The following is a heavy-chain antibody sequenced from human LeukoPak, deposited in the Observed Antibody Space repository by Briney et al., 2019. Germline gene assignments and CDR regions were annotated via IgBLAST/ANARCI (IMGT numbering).Heavy chain of an antibody. D-gene: IGHD2-21*01. CDR3: AKSDCGSDGCKLLNY. CDR2: MYTDGDT. Sequence: GGSLRLSCAASGFTVSSIYMTWVRQAPGKGLEWVSVMYTDGDTYYADSVKGRFTISRDNSKNTLSLQMNSLRVEDTAIYYCAKSDCGSDGCKLLNYWGQGTLVTVSS. V-gene: IGHV3-53*01. J-gene: IGHJ4*01. CDR1: GFTVSSIY.